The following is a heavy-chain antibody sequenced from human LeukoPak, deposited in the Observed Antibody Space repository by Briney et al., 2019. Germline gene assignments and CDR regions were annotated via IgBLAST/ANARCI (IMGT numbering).Heavy chain of an antibody. Sequence: GGSLRLSCAASGFTFSGHSMRWVRQAPGKGLQWVSAISSSGDTTYYADSVKGRFTISRDNSENTLYLQMNSLRAEDTALYFCAKARRFAEFDYWGQGTLVTVSS. CDR1: GFTFSGHS. CDR3: AKARRFAEFDY. D-gene: IGHD1-14*01. V-gene: IGHV3-23*01. CDR2: ISSSGDTT. J-gene: IGHJ4*02.